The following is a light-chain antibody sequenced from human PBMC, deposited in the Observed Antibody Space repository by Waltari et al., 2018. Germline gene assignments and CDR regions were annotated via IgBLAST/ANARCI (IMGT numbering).Light chain of an antibody. Sequence: DIVLTQSPGTLSLSPGERATLSWRASQSVGRTFTWYQQTPGQAPRLLIYGATSRATDIPTGFGGGGSGTDFSPTSSRLEPEVFAVYYCQRYVRLPVTFGQGTKVEIK. CDR1: QSVGRTF. CDR2: GAT. J-gene: IGKJ1*01. V-gene: IGKV3-20*01. CDR3: QRYVRLPVT.